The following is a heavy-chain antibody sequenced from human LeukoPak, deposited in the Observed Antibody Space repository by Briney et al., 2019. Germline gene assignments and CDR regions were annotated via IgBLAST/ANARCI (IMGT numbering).Heavy chain of an antibody. CDR1: GGSISSYY. D-gene: IGHD5-18*01. V-gene: IGHV4-59*01. CDR3: ASSEYSYGYDTHWFDP. CDR2: IYYSGST. J-gene: IGHJ5*02. Sequence: PSETLSLTCTVSGGSISSYYWSWLRQPPGKGLEWIGDIYYSGSTNYNPSLKSRVTISVDTSKNQFSLKLSSVTAADTAVYYCASSEYSYGYDTHWFDPWGQGTLVSVSS.